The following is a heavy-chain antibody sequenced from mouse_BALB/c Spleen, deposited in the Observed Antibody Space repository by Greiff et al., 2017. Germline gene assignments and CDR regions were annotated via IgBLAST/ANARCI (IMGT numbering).Heavy chain of an antibody. J-gene: IGHJ4*01. V-gene: IGHV3-2*02. CDR3: ARKDGRFYAMDY. D-gene: IGHD2-3*01. CDR2: ISYSGST. Sequence: EVKLEESGPGLVKPSQSLSLTCTVTGYSITSDYAWNWIRQFPGNKLEWMGYISYSGSTSYNPSLKSRISITRDTSKNQFFLQLNSVTTEDTATYYCARKDGRFYAMDYWGQGTSVTVSS. CDR1: GYSITSDYA.